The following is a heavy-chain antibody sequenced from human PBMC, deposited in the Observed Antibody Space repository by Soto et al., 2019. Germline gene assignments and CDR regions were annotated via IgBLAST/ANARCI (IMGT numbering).Heavy chain of an antibody. V-gene: IGHV4-30-4*01. CDR1: GASISSADYY. Sequence: SETLSLTCTVSGASISSADYYWSWIRQPPGKGLEWIAYIYYSGSIHYNPSLKSRVTMSVDMSRNQFSLKLSSVTAADTAVYYCARLAAPAGGRYENRIVECWGQGTRVTVSS. J-gene: IGHJ4*02. CDR3: ARLAAPAGGRYENRIVEC. D-gene: IGHD1-26*01. CDR2: IYYSGSI.